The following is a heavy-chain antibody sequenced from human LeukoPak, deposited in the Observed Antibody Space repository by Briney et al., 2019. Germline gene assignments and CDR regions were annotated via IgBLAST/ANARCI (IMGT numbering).Heavy chain of an antibody. CDR1: SDSMSSGGFS. D-gene: IGHD2-15*01. CDR3: ARTYRRGGNWFDP. V-gene: IGHV4-30-4*07. J-gene: IGHJ5*02. CDR2: IYYRGST. Sequence: SETLSLTCAVSSDSMSSGGFSWSWIRQPPGKGLEWIAYIYYRGSTNYNPSLKSRVNISVDTSKNQFSLKLNSVTAADTAVYYCARTYRRGGNWFDPWGQGTLVTVSS.